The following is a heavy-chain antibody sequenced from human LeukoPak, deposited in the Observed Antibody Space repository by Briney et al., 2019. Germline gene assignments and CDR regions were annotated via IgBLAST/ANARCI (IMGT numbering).Heavy chain of an antibody. D-gene: IGHD6-6*01. V-gene: IGHV3-7*01. Sequence: GGSLRLSCAASGFTFSSYWMSWVRQAPGKGLEWVANIKQDGSEKYYVDSVKGRFTISRDNAKNSLYLQVNSLRAEDTAVYYCAKDIGGSSSDWYYWGQGTLVTVSS. CDR1: GFTFSSYW. J-gene: IGHJ4*02. CDR2: IKQDGSEK. CDR3: AKDIGGSSSDWYY.